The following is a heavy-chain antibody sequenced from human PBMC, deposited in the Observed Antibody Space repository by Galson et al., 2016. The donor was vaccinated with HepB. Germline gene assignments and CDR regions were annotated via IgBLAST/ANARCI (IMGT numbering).Heavy chain of an antibody. J-gene: IGHJ5*02. CDR2: INPGDGST. D-gene: IGHD4-11*01. Sequence: SVKVSCKASGYTFTDYFLHWVRQAPGQGLEWMGNINPGDGSTSYAQRFQGRVTMTRDTSASTVYMGLRSLRSVDTAVYYCARAVNDYRRWFDPWGQGTRVTVSS. V-gene: IGHV1-46*01. CDR1: GYTFTDYF. CDR3: ARAVNDYRRWFDP.